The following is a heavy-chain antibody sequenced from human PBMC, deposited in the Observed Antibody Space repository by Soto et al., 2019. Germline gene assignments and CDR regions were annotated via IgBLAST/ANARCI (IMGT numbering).Heavy chain of an antibody. CDR2: IYWDDDE. V-gene: IGHV2-5*02. Sequence: QITLKESGPTQVKPTQTLTLTCSFSGFSLNTDGEGVGWVRQPPGEALEWLALIYWDDDERYSPSLKTTLTITTDPSKNQVVLILTNMDPVDTATYYCAHSRNLITEEAQVGDVYYWGQGTLVTVS. D-gene: IGHD3-10*01. CDR1: GFSLNTDGEG. CDR3: AHSRNLITEEAQVGDVYY. J-gene: IGHJ4*02.